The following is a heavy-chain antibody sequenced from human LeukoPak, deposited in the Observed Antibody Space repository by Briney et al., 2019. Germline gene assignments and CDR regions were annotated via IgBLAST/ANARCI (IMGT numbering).Heavy chain of an antibody. J-gene: IGHJ4*02. CDR1: GGSISSYY. D-gene: IGHD1-26*01. Sequence: PSETLSLTCTVSGGSISSYYWSWIRHPPGKGLEWIGYIYYSGSTKNNPSLKSRVTISVDTSKNQFSLKLSSVTAADTAVYYCASGSYYFDYWGQGTLVTVSS. CDR3: ASGSYYFDY. V-gene: IGHV4-59*08. CDR2: IYYSGST.